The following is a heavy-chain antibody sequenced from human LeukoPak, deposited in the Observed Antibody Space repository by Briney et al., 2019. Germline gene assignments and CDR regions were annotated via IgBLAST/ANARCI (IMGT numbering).Heavy chain of an antibody. J-gene: IGHJ3*02. V-gene: IGHV3-15*01. D-gene: IGHD3-22*01. CDR3: TTALYYDSSGPDAFDI. CDR1: GFTFGNAW. CDR2: IKSKTDGGTT. Sequence: GGSLRLSCAASGFTFGNAWMSWVRQAPGKGLEWVGRIKSKTDGGTTDYAAPVKGRFTISRDDSKNTLYLQMNSLKTEDTAVYYCTTALYYDSSGPDAFDIWGQGTMVTVSS.